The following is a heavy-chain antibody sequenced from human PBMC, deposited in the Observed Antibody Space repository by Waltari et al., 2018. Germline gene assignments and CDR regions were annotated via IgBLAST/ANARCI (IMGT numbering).Heavy chain of an antibody. CDR2: ISDAGSLK. CDR3: AKDLTGAATSYYYGMDV. CDR1: GFIFSSYG. V-gene: IGHV3-30*18. Sequence: QVQLVESGGGVVQPGRSLRLSCAASGFIFSSYGIHWVRQAPGKGLEWLSVISDAGSLKYFSDSVKGRFTISRDNTKNTVYLQMNGLRAEDTALYYCAKDLTGAATSYYYGMDVWGQGTTVTVSS. D-gene: IGHD3-9*01. J-gene: IGHJ6*02.